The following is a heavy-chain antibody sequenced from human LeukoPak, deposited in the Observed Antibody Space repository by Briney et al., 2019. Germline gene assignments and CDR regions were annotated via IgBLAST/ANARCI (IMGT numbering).Heavy chain of an antibody. CDR2: INPNSGGT. D-gene: IGHD2-2*02. CDR1: GYTFTGYY. CDR3: ARDLGYCSSTSCYTRYYCGMDV. J-gene: IGHJ6*02. Sequence: EASVKVSCKASGYTFTGYYMHWVRQAPGQGLEWMGWINPNSGGTNYAQKFQGRVTMTRDTSISTAYMELSRLRSDDTAVYYCARDLGYCSSTSCYTRYYCGMDVWGQGTTVTVSS. V-gene: IGHV1-2*02.